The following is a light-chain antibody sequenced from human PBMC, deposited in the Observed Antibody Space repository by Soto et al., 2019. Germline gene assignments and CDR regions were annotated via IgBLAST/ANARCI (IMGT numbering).Light chain of an antibody. CDR2: GAT. Sequence: EILITQSPATLSVSPGERATLSCRASQSISNNLTWFQQRPGQAPRPLIYGATTRATGIPSRFVGSGSGTEFTITISSLPSEYVAFYYCQQYNDWWTFGQGTKVDIK. CDR3: QQYNDWWT. V-gene: IGKV3-15*01. CDR1: QSISNN. J-gene: IGKJ1*01.